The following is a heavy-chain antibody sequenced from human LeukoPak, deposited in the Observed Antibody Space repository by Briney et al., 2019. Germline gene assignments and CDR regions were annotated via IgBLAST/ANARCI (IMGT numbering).Heavy chain of an antibody. CDR2: IDHSGVT. CDR1: GGPFRDYY. CDR3: ARLLSHPRRYSSSWYPSGGFDP. J-gene: IGHJ5*02. D-gene: IGHD6-13*01. V-gene: IGHV4-34*01. Sequence: SETLSLTCAVYGGPFRDYYWSWIRQPPGKGLEWIGEIDHSGVTSYSPSLESRVTLSVDTSKNQFSLKLTSVTAADTAVYYCARLLSHPRRYSSSWYPSGGFDPWGQGTLVTVSS.